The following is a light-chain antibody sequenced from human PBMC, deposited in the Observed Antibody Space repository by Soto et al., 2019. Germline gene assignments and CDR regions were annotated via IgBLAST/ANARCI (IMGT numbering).Light chain of an antibody. CDR3: QQIYSTPRT. J-gene: IGKJ5*01. Sequence: DIQMTQSPSSLSASVGDRVTITCRASQSISSYLNWYQQKPGKAPKLLIYAASSLQSGVPSRFSGSGSGTDFTLTISSLPPEDFATYYCQQIYSTPRTFGQGTLLEIK. V-gene: IGKV1-39*01. CDR2: AAS. CDR1: QSISSY.